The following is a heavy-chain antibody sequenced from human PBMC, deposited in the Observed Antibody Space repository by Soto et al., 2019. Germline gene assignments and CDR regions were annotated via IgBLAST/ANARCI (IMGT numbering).Heavy chain of an antibody. CDR2: IYYSGST. J-gene: IGHJ6*02. CDR3: ARDGYYDSSGYYYYYYGMDV. D-gene: IGHD3-22*01. V-gene: IGHV4-59*01. CDR1: GGSISSYY. Sequence: SETLSLTCTVSGGSISSYYWSWIRQPPGKGLEWIGYIYYSGSTNYNPSLKSRVTISVDTSKNQFSLKLSSVTAADTAVYYCARDGYYDSSGYYYYYYGMDVWGQGTTVTVSS.